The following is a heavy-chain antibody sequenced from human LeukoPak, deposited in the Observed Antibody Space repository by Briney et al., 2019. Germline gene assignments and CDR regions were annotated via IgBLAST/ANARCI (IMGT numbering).Heavy chain of an antibody. D-gene: IGHD4-17*01. Sequence: ASVTVSCTASGGTFSSYAISWVRQAPGQGLEWMGGIIPIFGTANYAQKFQGRVTITADESTSTAYMELSSLRSEDTAVYYCAREGDPFGYGDRRFDYWGQGTLVTVSS. CDR2: IIPIFGTA. V-gene: IGHV1-69*13. CDR1: GGTFSSYA. CDR3: AREGDPFGYGDRRFDY. J-gene: IGHJ4*02.